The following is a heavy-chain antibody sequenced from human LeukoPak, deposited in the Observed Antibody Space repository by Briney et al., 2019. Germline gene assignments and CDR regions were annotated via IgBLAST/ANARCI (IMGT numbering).Heavy chain of an antibody. D-gene: IGHD5-24*01. V-gene: IGHV4-59*12. Sequence: SETLSLTCTVSGASLNDYYWSWIRQPPGKALEWTGFIHSSGSANSNPSLTSRVTISIDTSKNQFSLNLRSLTAADTAVYFCASGAADGYNFGFDYWGQGTLAAVSS. CDR1: GASLNDYY. CDR3: ASGAADGYNFGFDY. J-gene: IGHJ4*02. CDR2: IHSSGSA.